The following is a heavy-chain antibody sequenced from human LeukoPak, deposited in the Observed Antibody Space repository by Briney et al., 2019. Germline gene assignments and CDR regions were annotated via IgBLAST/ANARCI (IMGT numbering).Heavy chain of an antibody. J-gene: IGHJ3*02. CDR1: GFTFSSYS. CDR3: ARGSSGWYGNDAFGI. Sequence: GGSLRLSCAASGFTFSSYSMNWVRQAPGKGLEWVSSISSSSSYIYYADSVRGRFTISRDNAKNSLYLQMNSLRAEDTAVYYCARGSSGWYGNDAFGIWGQGTMVTVSS. V-gene: IGHV3-21*01. D-gene: IGHD6-19*01. CDR2: ISSSSSYI.